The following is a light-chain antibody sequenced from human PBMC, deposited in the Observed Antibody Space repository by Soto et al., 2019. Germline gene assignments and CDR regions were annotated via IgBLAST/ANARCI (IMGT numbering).Light chain of an antibody. J-gene: IGKJ1*01. CDR2: AAS. V-gene: IGKV2-28*01. Sequence: DIVMTQSPLSLPVTPGEPASISCRSSQSILHSNGYNYLDWYLQKPGQSPQLLIYAASSLQSGVPSRFSGSGSETDFTLTISSLQPEDFATYSCQQSYSTTWTFGQGTKVEIK. CDR1: QSILHSNGYNY. CDR3: QQSYSTTWT.